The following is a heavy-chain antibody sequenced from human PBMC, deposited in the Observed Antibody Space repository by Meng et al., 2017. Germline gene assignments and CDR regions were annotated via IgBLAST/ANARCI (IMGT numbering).Heavy chain of an antibody. V-gene: IGHV3-21*01. Sequence: GPLVDSGGGLVKPGGSLRLSCAASGFTFSSYSMNWVRQAPGKGLEWVSSISSSSSYIYYADSVKGRFTISRDNAKNSLYLQMNSLRAEDTAVYYCARVGVGATVYYFDYWGQGTLVTVSS. CDR1: GFTFSSYS. CDR2: ISSSSSYI. J-gene: IGHJ4*02. CDR3: ARVGVGATVYYFDY. D-gene: IGHD1-26*01.